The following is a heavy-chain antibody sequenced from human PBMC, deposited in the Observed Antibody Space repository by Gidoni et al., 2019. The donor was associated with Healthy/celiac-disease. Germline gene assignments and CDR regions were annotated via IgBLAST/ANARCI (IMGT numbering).Heavy chain of an antibody. J-gene: IGHJ3*02. V-gene: IGHV1-2*02. D-gene: IGHD2-2*01. CDR2: INPNSGGT. Sequence: QVRLGQSGAGVTKPGASVNASALAAGTSFTSASTHGVGQAPGKGLEWMGWINPNSGGTNEAQKFQGRVTMTRDTSISTAYMELSRLRSDDPAVYYCARARYCSSTSCYEEDDAFDIWGQGTMVTVSS. CDR3: ARARYCSSTSCYEEDDAFDI. CDR1: GTSFTSAS.